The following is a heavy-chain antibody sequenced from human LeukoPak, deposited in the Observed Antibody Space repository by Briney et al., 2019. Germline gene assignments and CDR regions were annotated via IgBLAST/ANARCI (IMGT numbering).Heavy chain of an antibody. Sequence: ASVKVSCKASGYSFTSYYMHWGRQAPGQGLEWMGIINPSGGSTSYAQKFQGRGTMTRDTSTSTVYMELSSLRSEDTAVYYCARGGVAGTYFDYWGQGTLVTVSS. J-gene: IGHJ4*02. CDR2: INPSGGST. D-gene: IGHD1-14*01. CDR3: ARGGVAGTYFDY. CDR1: GYSFTSYY. V-gene: IGHV1-46*01.